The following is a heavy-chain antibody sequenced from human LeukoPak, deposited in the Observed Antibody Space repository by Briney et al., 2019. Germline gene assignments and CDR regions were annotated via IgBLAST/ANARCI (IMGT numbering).Heavy chain of an antibody. J-gene: IGHJ4*02. Sequence: GGSLRLSCAASGYTFSSYWMSWVRQAPGKGLEWVANIKQDGSEKYYVDSVKGRFTISRDNAKNSLYLQMNSLRAEDTAVYYCARKRGYSYGPFDYWGQGTLVTVSS. D-gene: IGHD5-18*01. CDR2: IKQDGSEK. V-gene: IGHV3-7*01. CDR3: ARKRGYSYGPFDY. CDR1: GYTFSSYW.